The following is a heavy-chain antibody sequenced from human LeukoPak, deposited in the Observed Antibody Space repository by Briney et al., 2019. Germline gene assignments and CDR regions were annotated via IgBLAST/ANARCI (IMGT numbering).Heavy chain of an antibody. V-gene: IGHV1-3*01. CDR3: ARDPIGSKWPYYFDY. D-gene: IGHD5-12*01. CDR1: GYTFTTYA. Sequence: ASVKVSCKASGYTFTTYAMHWVRQAPGQRLEWMGWINAGNGNTKYSQKFQARVTITRDTSASTAYMELSSLRSEDTAVYYCARDPIGSKWPYYFDYWGQGTLVTVSS. CDR2: INAGNGNT. J-gene: IGHJ4*02.